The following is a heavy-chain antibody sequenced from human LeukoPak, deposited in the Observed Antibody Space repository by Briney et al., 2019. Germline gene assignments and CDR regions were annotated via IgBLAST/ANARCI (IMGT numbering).Heavy chain of an antibody. CDR3: ARVGDGNFDY. Sequence: SETPSLTCTVSGGSISSYYWSWIRQPPGKGLEWIGYIYYSGNTNKNPSLKSRLIISIDTSKNQFSLKLSSVTAADTAVYYCARVGDGNFDYWGQGTLVTVSS. V-gene: IGHV4-59*01. CDR2: IYYSGNT. J-gene: IGHJ4*02. CDR1: GGSISSYY.